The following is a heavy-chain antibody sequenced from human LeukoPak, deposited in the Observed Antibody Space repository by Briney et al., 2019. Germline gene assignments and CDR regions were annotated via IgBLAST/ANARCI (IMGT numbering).Heavy chain of an antibody. Sequence: SVKVSCKASGGIFSSYAISWVRQPPGQGLEWMGGIIPIFGTANYAQKFQGRVTITADESTSTAYMELSSLRSEDTAVYYCARDRIVVVTAISYYYYYGMDVWGQGTTVTVSS. D-gene: IGHD2-21*02. J-gene: IGHJ6*02. CDR3: ARDRIVVVTAISYYYYYGMDV. V-gene: IGHV1-69*13. CDR2: IIPIFGTA. CDR1: GGIFSSYA.